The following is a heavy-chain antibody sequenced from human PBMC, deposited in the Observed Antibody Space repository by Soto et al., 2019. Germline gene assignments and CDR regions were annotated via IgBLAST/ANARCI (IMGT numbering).Heavy chain of an antibody. CDR3: ARDLGYSYGYFDY. Sequence: SETLSLTCTVSGGSIRSYYWSWIRQSPGKGLEWIGYIYYSGSTNYNPSLKSRITITLDTSKNQFSLKLSSVTAADTAVYYCARDLGYSYGYFDYWGQGALVTVSS. J-gene: IGHJ4*02. CDR1: GGSIRSYY. V-gene: IGHV4-59*01. D-gene: IGHD5-18*01. CDR2: IYYSGST.